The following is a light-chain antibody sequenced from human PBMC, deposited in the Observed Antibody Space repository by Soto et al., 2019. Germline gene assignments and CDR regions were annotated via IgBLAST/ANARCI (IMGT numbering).Light chain of an antibody. CDR3: SSFAGSNYV. V-gene: IGLV2-14*03. CDR2: DVS. J-gene: IGLJ1*01. CDR1: ISDVGGNKF. Sequence: QSVLTQPASVSGSPGQSITISCTGTISDVGGNKFVSWYQQYPGKAPKLMLCDVSNRPSGVSNRFPGSKSGNTASLTISGLQAEDEADYYCSSFAGSNYVFGTGTKLTVL.